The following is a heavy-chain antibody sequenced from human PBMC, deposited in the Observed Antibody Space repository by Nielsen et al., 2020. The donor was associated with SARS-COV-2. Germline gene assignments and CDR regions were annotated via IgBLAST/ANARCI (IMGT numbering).Heavy chain of an antibody. CDR2: MNPNSGNT. J-gene: IGHJ5*02. Sequence: ASVKVSCKASGYTFTSYDINWVRQATGQGLEWMGWMNPNSGNTDYAQNFQGRVTMTRDTSTSTAYMELTSLTSEDTAVYYCATSTPLVRSAWFDPWGQGTLVTVSS. V-gene: IGHV1-8*01. D-gene: IGHD3-3*01. CDR3: ATSTPLVRSAWFDP. CDR1: GYTFTSYD.